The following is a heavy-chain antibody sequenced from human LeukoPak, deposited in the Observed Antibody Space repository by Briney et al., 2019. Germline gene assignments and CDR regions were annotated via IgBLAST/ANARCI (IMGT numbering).Heavy chain of an antibody. CDR3: ARLVYGGYYFDY. V-gene: IGHV3-21*01. CDR1: GFTFSSYS. Sequence: KSGGSLRLSCAASGFTFSSYSMNWVRQAPGKGLEWVSSISSSSSYIYYADSVKGRFTISRDNAKNSLYLQMNSLRAEDTAVYYCARLVYGGYYFDYWGQGTLVTVSS. CDR2: ISSSSSYI. D-gene: IGHD5-12*01. J-gene: IGHJ4*02.